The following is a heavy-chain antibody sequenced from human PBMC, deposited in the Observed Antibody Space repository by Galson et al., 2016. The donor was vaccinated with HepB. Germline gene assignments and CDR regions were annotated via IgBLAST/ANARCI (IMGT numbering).Heavy chain of an antibody. V-gene: IGHV3-33*01. D-gene: IGHD4-17*01. J-gene: IGHJ4*02. CDR1: GFTFNSYG. Sequence: SLRLSCAASGFTFNSYGMHWVRQAPGKGLESVALVWYDEINKFYRDSVKGRFTISRDNSKNTLYLQMNNLRAEDTAVYYCASGTTMTPDYFDYWGQGTLVTVSS. CDR3: ASGTTMTPDYFDY. CDR2: VWYDEINK.